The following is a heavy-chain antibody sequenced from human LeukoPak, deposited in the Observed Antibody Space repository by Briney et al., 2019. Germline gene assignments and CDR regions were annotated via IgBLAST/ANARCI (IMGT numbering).Heavy chain of an antibody. CDR3: AREGDSSSGGWFDP. CDR1: GGSFSGYY. V-gene: IGHV4-34*01. CDR2: INHSGST. J-gene: IGHJ5*02. D-gene: IGHD6-13*01. Sequence: SETLSLTCAVYGGSFSGYYWSWIRQPPGKGLEWMGEINHSGSTNYNPSLKSRVTISVDTSKNQFSLKLSSVTAADTAVYYCAREGDSSSGGWFDPWGQGTLVTVSS.